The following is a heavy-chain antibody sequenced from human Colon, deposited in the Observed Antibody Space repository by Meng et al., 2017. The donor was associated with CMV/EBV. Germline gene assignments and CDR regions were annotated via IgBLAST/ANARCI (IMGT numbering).Heavy chain of an antibody. CDR1: GFTFNTYW. Sequence: GESLKISRAASGFTFNTYWMSWVRQAPGKGLEWVANINQDGTEKYYVDSVKGRFTIFRDNAKSSLYLQMNSLRAEDTAVYYCGGGGYQLDYWGQGSLVTVSS. J-gene: IGHJ4*02. CDR2: INQDGTEK. D-gene: IGHD3-22*01. CDR3: GGGGYQLDY. V-gene: IGHV3-7*04.